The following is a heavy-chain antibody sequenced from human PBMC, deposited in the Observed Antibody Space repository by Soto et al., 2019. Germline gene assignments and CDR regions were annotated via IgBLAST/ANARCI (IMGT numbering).Heavy chain of an antibody. J-gene: IGHJ4*02. Sequence: EVQLVESGRGLVQPGGSLRLSCAASGFTFSSYWMYWVRQVPVKGLLWVSRIKVDGAATSYADSVKGRFTISRDNAKNTLYLQMNNLRAEDTAVYFCGRGGNSGSVDYWGQGTLVTVSS. CDR1: GFTFSSYW. CDR3: GRGGNSGSVDY. D-gene: IGHD5-12*01. V-gene: IGHV3-74*01. CDR2: IKVDGAAT.